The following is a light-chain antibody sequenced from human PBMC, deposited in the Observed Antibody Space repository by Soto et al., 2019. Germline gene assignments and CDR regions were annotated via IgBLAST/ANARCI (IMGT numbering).Light chain of an antibody. CDR1: QIVSSNY. CDR2: DAS. J-gene: IGKJ4*01. V-gene: IGKV3D-20*01. Sequence: EVVLTQSPASLSLSPGERATLSCGASQIVSSNYLAWYQQKPGLAPRLLIYDASTRATAVPDSFRGSGSGTHFYLTINRLEPEDSAVYYCQQYGDSPRGTFGGGTKEEIK. CDR3: QQYGDSPRGT.